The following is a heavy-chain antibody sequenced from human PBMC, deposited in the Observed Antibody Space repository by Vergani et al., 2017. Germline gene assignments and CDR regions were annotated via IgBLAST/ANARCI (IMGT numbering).Heavy chain of an antibody. CDR3: AIVTVTTTPPVYYYSGMDV. CDR1: GGSISSGSYY. D-gene: IGHD4-17*01. V-gene: IGHV4-61*01. Sequence: QVQLQESGPGLVKPSQTLSLTCTVSGGSISSGSYYWSWIRQPPGKGLEWIGCIYYSGSTNYNPSLKSRVTISVDTSKNKFTRKLSSVTAADTAVSYCAIVTVTTTPPVYYYSGMDVWGQGTTVTVSS. CDR2: IYYSGST. J-gene: IGHJ6*02.